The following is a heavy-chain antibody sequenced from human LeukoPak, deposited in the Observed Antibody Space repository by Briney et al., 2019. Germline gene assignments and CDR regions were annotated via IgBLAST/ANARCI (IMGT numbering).Heavy chain of an antibody. CDR2: INHSGST. D-gene: IGHD3-22*01. CDR1: GGSFSGYY. J-gene: IGHJ4*02. Sequence: SETLSLTCAVYGGSFSGYYWSWIRQPPGKGLEWIGEINHSGSTNYNPSLKSRVTVSVDTSKNQFSLKLSSVTAADTAIYYCARENPSGYYNRPIDYWGQGTLVTVSS. CDR3: ARENPSGYYNRPIDY. V-gene: IGHV4-34*01.